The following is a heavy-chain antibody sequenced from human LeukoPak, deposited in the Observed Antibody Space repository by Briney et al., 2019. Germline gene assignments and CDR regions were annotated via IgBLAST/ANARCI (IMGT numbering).Heavy chain of an antibody. CDR1: GFTFSSYA. D-gene: IGHD3-3*01. V-gene: IGHV3-23*01. CDR3: ARADITTVGVIMQYDYYFDS. Sequence: QSGGSLRLSCAASGFTFSSYAMSWVRQAPGKGLEWVSAISGSGGITYYADSVKGRFTISRDNSKNTLYLQMDSLRAEDTALYYCARADITTVGVIMQYDYYFDSWGQGTLVTVSS. CDR2: ISGSGGIT. J-gene: IGHJ4*02.